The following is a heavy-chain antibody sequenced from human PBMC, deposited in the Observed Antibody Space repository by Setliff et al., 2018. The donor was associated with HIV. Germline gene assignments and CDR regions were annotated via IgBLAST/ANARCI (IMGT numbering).Heavy chain of an antibody. CDR3: ARGRSRTVTSLIKKRASYTWLDP. CDR1: GGSFSGDY. Sequence: PSETLSLTCAVYGGSFSGDYWVWIRQSPGKGLEWIGDISQTRSTNYDPSLKSRVTISLDTSKNQLSLKLTSVSAADTAVYYCARGRSRTVTSLIKKRASYTWLDPWGQGTLVTVS. J-gene: IGHJ5*02. D-gene: IGHD3-16*01. CDR2: ISQTRST. V-gene: IGHV4-34*01.